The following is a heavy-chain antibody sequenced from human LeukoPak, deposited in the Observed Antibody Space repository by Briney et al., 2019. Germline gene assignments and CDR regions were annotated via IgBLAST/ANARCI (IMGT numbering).Heavy chain of an antibody. D-gene: IGHD3-10*01. CDR2: TSYDGSNK. Sequence: PGGSLRLSCAASGFTFSSYGMHWVRQAPGKGLEWVAATSYDGSNKYYADSVKGRFTISRDNSKNTLYLQMNSLRAEDTAVYYCAKVQRITMVRGVPDYYYGMDVWGQGTTVTVSS. CDR3: AKVQRITMVRGVPDYYYGMDV. V-gene: IGHV3-30*18. J-gene: IGHJ6*02. CDR1: GFTFSSYG.